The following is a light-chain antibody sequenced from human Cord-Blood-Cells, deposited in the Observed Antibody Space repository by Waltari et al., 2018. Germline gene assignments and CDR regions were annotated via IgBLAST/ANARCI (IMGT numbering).Light chain of an antibody. CDR3: AAWDDSLNGVV. J-gene: IGLJ2*01. CDR1: NSNICSHT. CDR2: SNN. Sequence: QSVLTQPPSASGAPGQSVTISGSGSNSNICSHTVNWYQHLPGTAPKLLFYSNNQRPSGVPDRFSCSKSGTSASLAISGLQSEDEAYYYCAAWDDSLNGVVFGGGTKLTVL. V-gene: IGLV1-44*01.